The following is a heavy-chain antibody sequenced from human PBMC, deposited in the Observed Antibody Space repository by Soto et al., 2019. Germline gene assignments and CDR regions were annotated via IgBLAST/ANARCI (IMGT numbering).Heavy chain of an antibody. V-gene: IGHV3-30-3*01. CDR1: GFTFSTSA. D-gene: IGHD6-13*01. J-gene: IGHJ4*02. CDR2: ISYGGNNK. Sequence: QVQVVESGGGVVQPGGSLRLSCAASGFTFSTSAMHWVRQAPGKGLEWMAMISYGGNNKYYADSVKGRFTISRDISESTLYLQMNSLRTEDTAVYYCARVEFEAGRGHFGCWGQGTLVSVSS. CDR3: ARVEFEAGRGHFGC.